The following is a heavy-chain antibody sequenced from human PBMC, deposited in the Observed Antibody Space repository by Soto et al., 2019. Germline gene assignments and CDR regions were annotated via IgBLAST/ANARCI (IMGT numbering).Heavy chain of an antibody. D-gene: IGHD3-16*02. CDR2: ISWNSGSI. CDR3: AKDIVMEGGYDY. V-gene: IGHV3-9*01. J-gene: IGHJ4*02. Sequence: EVQLVESGGGLVQPGRSLRLSCAASGFTFDDYAMHWVRQAPGKGLEWVSGISWNSGSIGYADAVKGRFTISRDNAKNSLYLQMNSLRAEDTALYYCAKDIVMEGGYDYWGQGTLVTVSS. CDR1: GFTFDDYA.